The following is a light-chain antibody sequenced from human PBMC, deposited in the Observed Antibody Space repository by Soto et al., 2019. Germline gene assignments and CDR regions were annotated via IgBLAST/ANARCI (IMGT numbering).Light chain of an antibody. CDR1: SRDVGGSDF. J-gene: IGLJ1*01. CDR2: DVN. V-gene: IGLV2-14*03. Sequence: QSALTQPAAVSGSPGQSIAISCTGTSRDVGGSDFVSWYQHHTGKAPKLIIHDVNNRPSGVSARFSGSKSGNTASLTISGLQAEDEADYFCSSYTTGNTPYVFGAGTKLTVL. CDR3: SSYTTGNTPYV.